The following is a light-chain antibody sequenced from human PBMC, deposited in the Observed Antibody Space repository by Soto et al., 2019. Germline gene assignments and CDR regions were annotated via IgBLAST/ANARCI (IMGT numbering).Light chain of an antibody. CDR3: QQYNVYSWT. J-gene: IGKJ1*01. Sequence: DIHMTQSPSTLSASVGDRVTITCRASQNINRWLAWYQQKPGKAPKLLIYEASTLEKGVPPRFGGSGSGTEFTLTISSLQPDDFATYYCQQYNVYSWTFGQGTKVEIK. V-gene: IGKV1-5*03. CDR1: QNINRW. CDR2: EAS.